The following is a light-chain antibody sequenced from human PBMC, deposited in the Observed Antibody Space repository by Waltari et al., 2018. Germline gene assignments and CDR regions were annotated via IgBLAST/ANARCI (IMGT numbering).Light chain of an antibody. V-gene: IGKV1-5*01. CDR3: QQYNSYSRT. CDR2: DAS. J-gene: IGKJ1*01. CDR1: QSSSSW. Sequence: DIQMTQSPSTLSASVGDRVTITCRASQSSSSWLAWHQQQQGKAPKLLIYDASSLESGVPARFSGSGSGTEFTLTISSLQPDDFATYYCQQYNSYSRTFGQGTKVEIK.